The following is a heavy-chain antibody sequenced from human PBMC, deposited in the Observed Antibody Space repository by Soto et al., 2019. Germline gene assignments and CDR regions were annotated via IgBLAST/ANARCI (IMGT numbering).Heavy chain of an antibody. V-gene: IGHV3-74*01. CDR2: INNDGSGS. D-gene: IGHD2-15*01. CDR3: ARGDCVGGTCYSLAGSFYYYMDV. CDR1: GFTFSNYW. J-gene: IGHJ6*03. Sequence: EVQLVESGGGLVQPGGSLRLSCVASGFTFSNYWMYWVRQAPGEGLVWVSRINNDGSGSSYADSVKGRLTISRDNVKNTLYLQMDRLRPEDTAVYYCARGDCVGGTCYSLAGSFYYYMDVWGKGTTVTGFS.